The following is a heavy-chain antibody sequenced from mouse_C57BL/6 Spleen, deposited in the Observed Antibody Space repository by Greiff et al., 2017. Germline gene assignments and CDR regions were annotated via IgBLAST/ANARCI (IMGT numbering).Heavy chain of an antibody. CDR3: ARYGDYHWYFDV. CDR1: GYTFTSYW. D-gene: IGHD2-4*01. V-gene: IGHV1-50*01. CDR2: IDPSDSYT. J-gene: IGHJ1*03. Sequence: QVQLQQPGAELVKPGASVKLSCKASGYTFTSYWMQWVKQRPGQGLEWIGEIDPSDSYTNYNQKFQGKATLTVDTSSSTAYMQLSSLTSEDSAVYYCARYGDYHWYFDVWGTGTTVTVSS.